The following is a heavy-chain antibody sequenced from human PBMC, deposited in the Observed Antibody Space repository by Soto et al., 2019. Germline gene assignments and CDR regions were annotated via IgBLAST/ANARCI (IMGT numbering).Heavy chain of an antibody. D-gene: IGHD2-8*01. Sequence: QVQLVQSGSEVEKPGASVKLSCKASGYTFTDHSLSWVRLAPGQGLEWMGWISTSRGNTNFAQKFQGRLTLNTDTSTTTAYMELKSLRSDDTAVYYCARDRTNFLDYWGQGILVTVSS. CDR2: ISTSRGNT. CDR3: ARDRTNFLDY. J-gene: IGHJ4*02. CDR1: GYTFTDHS. V-gene: IGHV1-18*01.